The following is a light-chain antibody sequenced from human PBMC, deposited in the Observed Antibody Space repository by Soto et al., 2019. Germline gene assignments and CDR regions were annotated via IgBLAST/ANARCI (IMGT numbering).Light chain of an antibody. J-gene: IGLJ1*01. CDR2: DVT. Sequence: QSALTEPASVSGSPGQSITISCTGTSNDVGGYNHVSWYQQHPGKAPKLVIYDVTSRPSGVSDRFSGSKSGNTASLTISGLXAEDEADYYCTSYTSIFTYVFGTGTKV. V-gene: IGLV2-14*01. CDR3: TSYTSIFTYV. CDR1: SNDVGGYNH.